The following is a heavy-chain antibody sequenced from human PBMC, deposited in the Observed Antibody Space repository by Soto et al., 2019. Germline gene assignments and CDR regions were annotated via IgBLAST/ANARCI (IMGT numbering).Heavy chain of an antibody. Sequence: QVQLQESGPGLVKPSETLSLTCTVSGGSISSYYWSWIRQPPGKGLEWIGYIYYSGSTNYNPSLKSRVTISVDTSKNQFSLKLSSVTAADTAVYYCARGGTLWFGALGYWGQGTLVTVSS. CDR3: ARGGTLWFGALGY. D-gene: IGHD3-10*01. CDR2: IYYSGST. V-gene: IGHV4-59*01. CDR1: GGSISSYY. J-gene: IGHJ4*02.